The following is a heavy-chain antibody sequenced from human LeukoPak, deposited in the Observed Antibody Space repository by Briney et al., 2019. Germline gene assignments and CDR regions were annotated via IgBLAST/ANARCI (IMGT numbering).Heavy chain of an antibody. CDR2: IRYDGSNK. J-gene: IGHJ4*02. CDR1: GFTFSSYG. CDR3: AKDLGYCSGGSCYSPFDY. Sequence: PGGSLRLSCAASGFTFSSYGMHWVRQAPGKGLEWVVFIRYDGSNKYYADSVKGRFTISRDNSKNTLYLQMNSLRAEDTAVYYCAKDLGYCSGGSCYSPFDYWGQGTLVTVSS. V-gene: IGHV3-30*02. D-gene: IGHD2-15*01.